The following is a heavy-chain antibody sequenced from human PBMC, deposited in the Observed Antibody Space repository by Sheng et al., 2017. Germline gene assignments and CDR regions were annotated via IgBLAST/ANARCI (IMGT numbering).Heavy chain of an antibody. V-gene: IGHV1-69*04. J-gene: IGHJ6*03. CDR3: ARVLMGYSGNYYYYYYMDV. CDR1: GGTFSSYA. CDR2: IIPILGIA. D-gene: IGHD1-26*01. Sequence: QVQLVQSGAEVKKPGSSVKVSCKASGGTFSSYAISWVRQAPGQGLEWMGGIIPILGIANYAQKFQGRVTITADKSTSTAYMELSSLRSEDTAVYYCARVLMGYSGNYYYYYYMDVWGKGTTVTVSS.